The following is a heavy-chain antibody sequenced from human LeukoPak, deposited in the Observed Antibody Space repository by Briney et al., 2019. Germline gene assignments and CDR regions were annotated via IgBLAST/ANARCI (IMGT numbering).Heavy chain of an antibody. J-gene: IGHJ4*02. CDR1: GGSISSYY. CDR2: IYYSGST. CDR3: ARGGWSSSWYEVPL. Sequence: SETLSLTCTVSGGSISSYYWSWIRQPPGKGLEWIGYIYYSGSTNYNPSLKSRVTISVDTSKNQFSLKLSSVTAADTAVYYCARGGWSSSWYEVPLWGQGTLVTVSS. V-gene: IGHV4-59*01. D-gene: IGHD6-13*01.